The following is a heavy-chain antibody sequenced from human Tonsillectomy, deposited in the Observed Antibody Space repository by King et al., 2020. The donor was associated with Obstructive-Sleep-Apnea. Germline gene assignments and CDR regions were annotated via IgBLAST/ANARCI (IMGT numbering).Heavy chain of an antibody. CDR1: GFSLSNARMG. D-gene: IGHD6-19*01. V-gene: IGHV2-26*01. CDR3: ARIGYSGWYVGTKYFQH. Sequence: VTLKESGPVLVKPTETLTLTCTVSGFSLSNARMGVSWIRQPPGKALEWLAHIFSNDDKSYSTSLKSRLTISKDTSKSQVVLTMTKMDPVDTATYYCARIGYSGWYVGTKYFQHWGQGTLVTVSS. J-gene: IGHJ1*01. CDR2: IFSNDDK.